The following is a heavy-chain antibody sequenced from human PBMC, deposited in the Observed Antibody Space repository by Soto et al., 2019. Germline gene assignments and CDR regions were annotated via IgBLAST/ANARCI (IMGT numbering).Heavy chain of an antibody. CDR1: GFTFSSYG. V-gene: IGHV3-33*01. CDR2: IWYDGSNK. J-gene: IGHJ6*02. D-gene: IGHD6-6*01. CDR3: ARDHSSSSGVAYYYGMDV. Sequence: GGSLRLSCAASGFTFSSYGMHWVRQAPGKGLEWVAVIWYDGSNKYYADSVKGRFTISRDNSKNTLYLQMNSLRAEDTAVYYCARDHSSSSGVAYYYGMDVWGQGTTVTVSS.